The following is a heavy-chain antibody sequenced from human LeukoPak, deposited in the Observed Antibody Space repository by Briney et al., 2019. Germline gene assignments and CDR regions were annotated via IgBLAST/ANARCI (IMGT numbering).Heavy chain of an antibody. D-gene: IGHD3-3*01. CDR1: GYTFTGYY. CDR3: ARRNLPYDFWSGYYRIYYYGMDV. Sequence: ASVKVSCKASGYTFTGYYMHWVRQAPGQGLEWMGRINPDNGDTNYAQKFQGRVTMTRDTSTTTAYMDLRSLRSDDTAVYYCARRNLPYDFWSGYYRIYYYGMDVWGQGTTVTVSS. CDR2: INPDNGDT. V-gene: IGHV1-2*06. J-gene: IGHJ6*02.